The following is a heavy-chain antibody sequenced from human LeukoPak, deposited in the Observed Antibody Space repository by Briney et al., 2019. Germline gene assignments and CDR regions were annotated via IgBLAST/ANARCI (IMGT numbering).Heavy chain of an antibody. V-gene: IGHV3-23*01. CDR1: GFTFSSYA. D-gene: IGHD5-12*01. CDR3: AKDMGVVGGYILDY. J-gene: IGHJ4*02. Sequence: PGGSLRLSCAASGFTFSSYAMSWVRQAPGKGLEWVSAISGSGGSTYYADSVKGRFTISRDNSKNTLYLQMNSLRAEDTAVYYCAKDMGVVGGYILDYWGQGTLVTVSS. CDR2: ISGSGGST.